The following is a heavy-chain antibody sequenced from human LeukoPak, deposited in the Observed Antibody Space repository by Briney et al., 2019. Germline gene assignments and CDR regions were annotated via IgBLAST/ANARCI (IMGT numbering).Heavy chain of an antibody. CDR3: ANSYSSTLGAFDI. D-gene: IGHD6-13*01. J-gene: IGHJ3*02. V-gene: IGHV3-23*01. CDR1: GFTFSSYA. CDR2: ISGSGGST. Sequence: PGGSLRLSCAASGFTFSSYAMSWVRQAPGKGLEWVSAISGSGGSTYYADSVKGRFTISRDNSKNTLYLQMNSLRAEDTAVYYCANSYSSTLGAFDIWGQGTMVTVSS.